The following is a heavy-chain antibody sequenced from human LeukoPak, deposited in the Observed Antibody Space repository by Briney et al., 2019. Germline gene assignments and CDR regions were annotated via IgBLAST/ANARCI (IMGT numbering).Heavy chain of an antibody. Sequence: GGSLRLSCAASGFTFSSFSMNWVRQAPGKGLEWVSYISSSSGAIYYTDSVKGRFTVSRDNAKNSLYLQMNSLRAEDTAVYYCARGTYYYDSSAYPQGDYWGQGTLVTVSS. V-gene: IGHV3-48*04. CDR2: ISSSSGAI. J-gene: IGHJ4*02. D-gene: IGHD3-22*01. CDR3: ARGTYYYDSSAYPQGDY. CDR1: GFTFSSFS.